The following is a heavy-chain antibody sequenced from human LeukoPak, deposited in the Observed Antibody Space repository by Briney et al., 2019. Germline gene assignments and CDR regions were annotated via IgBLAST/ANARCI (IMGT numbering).Heavy chain of an antibody. CDR2: ISHTGLT. J-gene: IGHJ5*02. V-gene: IGHV4-34*01. D-gene: IGHD1-1*01. CDR1: GGSFSGYY. Sequence: PSETLSLTCAVYGGSFSGYYWTLIRQTPGKGLEWIGEISHTGLTGSNPSLKSRVTILVDSSKKQFSLRMTSVTAADTGVYYCARVPDITARPCDTWGPGTLVTVSS. CDR3: ARVPDITARPCDT.